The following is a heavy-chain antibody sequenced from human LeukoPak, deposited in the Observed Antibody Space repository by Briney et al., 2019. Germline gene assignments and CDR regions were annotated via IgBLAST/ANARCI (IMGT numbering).Heavy chain of an antibody. CDR1: GYTFTTYW. CDR3: ARHDPYMDV. V-gene: IGHV5-51*01. CDR2: IYPGDSDT. Sequence: SGESLKISCKTSGYTFTTYWIGWVRQMPGKGLEWMGIIYPGDSDTRYSPSFQGQVTISVDKSISTAHLQWSSLKASDTAMYYCARHDPYMDVWGKGTTVTISS. J-gene: IGHJ6*03.